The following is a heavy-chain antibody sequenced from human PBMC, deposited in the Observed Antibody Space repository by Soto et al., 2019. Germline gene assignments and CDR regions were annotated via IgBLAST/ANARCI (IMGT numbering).Heavy chain of an antibody. V-gene: IGHV4-39*01. CDR1: GGSISSSSYY. D-gene: IGHD1-20*01. CDR2: IYYSGST. Sequence: QLQLQESGPGLVKPSETLSLTCTVSGGSISSSSYYWGWIRQPPGKGLEWIGSIYYSGSTYYNPSLKSRVTISVDTSKNQFSLKLSSVTAADTAVYYCARRTREYNWNPFDYWGQGTLVTVSS. J-gene: IGHJ4*02. CDR3: ARRTREYNWNPFDY.